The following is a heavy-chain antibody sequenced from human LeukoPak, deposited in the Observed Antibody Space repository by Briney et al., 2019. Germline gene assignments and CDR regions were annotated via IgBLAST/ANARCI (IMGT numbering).Heavy chain of an antibody. D-gene: IGHD3-16*01. CDR1: GGSMNNYY. J-gene: IGHJ4*02. V-gene: IGHV4-59*01. Sequence: SETLSLTCTVSGGSMNNYYWTWIRQPPGKGLEWIGYIYSSGSTNYNPSLKSRFNISVDTSKNQFSLRLSSVTAADTAVYYCARRSWGSDFGYWGQGTLVTVSS. CDR2: IYSSGST. CDR3: ARRSWGSDFGY.